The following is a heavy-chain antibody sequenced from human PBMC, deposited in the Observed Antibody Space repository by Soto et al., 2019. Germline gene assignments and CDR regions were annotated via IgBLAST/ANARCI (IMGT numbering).Heavy chain of an antibody. CDR1: GGSVSSGSYY. Sequence: SETLSLTFTVSGGSVSSGSYYWSWIRQPPGKGLEWIGYIYYSVSTNYNHSLKSRVTISVDTSKNQFSLKLSSVTAADTAVYYCASWLMTTATTFDYWGQGTLVTVSS. CDR2: IYYSVST. D-gene: IGHD4-4*01. V-gene: IGHV4-61*01. J-gene: IGHJ4*02. CDR3: ASWLMTTATTFDY.